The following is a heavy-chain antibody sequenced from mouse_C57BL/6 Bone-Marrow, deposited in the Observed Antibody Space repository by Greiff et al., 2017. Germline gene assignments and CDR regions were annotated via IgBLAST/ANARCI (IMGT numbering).Heavy chain of an antibody. V-gene: IGHV5-9-1*02. CDR3: TRKGYGSSSYWYFDV. CDR1: GFTFSSYA. J-gene: IGHJ1*03. Sequence: EVKVVESGEGLVKPGGSLKLSCAASGFTFSSYAMSWVRQTPEKRLEWVAYISSGGDYIYYADTVKGRFTISSDNTRNTLYLQMSSLKSEDTAMYYCTRKGYGSSSYWYFDVWGTGTTVTVSS. CDR2: ISSGGDYI. D-gene: IGHD1-1*01.